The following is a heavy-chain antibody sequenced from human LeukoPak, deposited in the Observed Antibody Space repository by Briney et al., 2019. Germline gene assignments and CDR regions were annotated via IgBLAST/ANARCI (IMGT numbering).Heavy chain of an antibody. V-gene: IGHV1-69*05. J-gene: IGHJ3*02. D-gene: IGHD2-2*01. CDR3: ARACCSSTSCLADAFDI. CDR1: VGTFSSYA. Sequence: SVKVSCKASVGTFSSYAISWVRQAPGQGLEWMGGIIPIFGTANYAQKFQGRVTITRDKSTSTAYMEPSSLRSEDTAVYYCARACCSSTSCLADAFDIWGQGTMVTVSS. CDR2: IIPIFGTA.